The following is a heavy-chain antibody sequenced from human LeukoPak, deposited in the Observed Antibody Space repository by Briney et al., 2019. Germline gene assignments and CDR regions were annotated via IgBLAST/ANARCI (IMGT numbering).Heavy chain of an antibody. D-gene: IGHD1-7*01. J-gene: IGHJ4*02. CDR1: EFTFSSYA. Sequence: QAGGSLRLSCAASEFTFSSYAMSWVRQAPGKGLEWVSGISGSGGYTYYADSVKGRFTISRDNAKNSLYLQMNSLRAEDTAVYYCARDEGSSENWNYAQYWGQGTLVTVSS. V-gene: IGHV3-23*01. CDR2: ISGSGGYT. CDR3: ARDEGSSENWNYAQY.